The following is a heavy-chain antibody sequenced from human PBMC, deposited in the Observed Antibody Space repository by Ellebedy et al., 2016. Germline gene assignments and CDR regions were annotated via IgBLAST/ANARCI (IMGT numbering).Heavy chain of an antibody. D-gene: IGHD3-16*01. CDR3: ARPRTVRWGPGYGMDV. J-gene: IGHJ6*02. CDR1: GGSFSGYY. CDR2: INHSGST. Sequence: GSLRLSCAVYGGSFSGYYWSWIRQPPGKGLEWIGEINHSGSTNYNPSLKSRVTISVDTSKNQFSLKLRSVTAADTAVYYCARPRTVRWGPGYGMDVWGQGTTVTVSS. V-gene: IGHV4-34*01.